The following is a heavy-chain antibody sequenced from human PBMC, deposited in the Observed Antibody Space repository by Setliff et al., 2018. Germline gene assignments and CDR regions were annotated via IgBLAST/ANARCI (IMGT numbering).Heavy chain of an antibody. Sequence: SETLSLTCTVSGGSISSSSYYWGWIRQPPGKGLEWIGSIYYSGSTYYNPSLKSRVTISVDTSKNQFSLKLSSVTAADTAVYYCARGRVEMATITPFDYWGQGTLVTSPQ. D-gene: IGHD5-12*01. J-gene: IGHJ4*02. CDR2: IYYSGST. CDR1: GGSISSSSYY. V-gene: IGHV4-39*07. CDR3: ARGRVEMATITPFDY.